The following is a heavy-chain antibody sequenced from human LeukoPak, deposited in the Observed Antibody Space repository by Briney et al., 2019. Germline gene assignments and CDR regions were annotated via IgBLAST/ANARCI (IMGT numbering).Heavy chain of an antibody. CDR1: GFNFSSYA. D-gene: IGHD3-3*01. CDR3: ARESWSDSVAFDI. J-gene: IGHJ3*02. Sequence: GTSLRLSCAASGFNFSSYAMHWVRQAPGEGLEWVGLISYGGIDKSYADSVKGRFTISRDSSKRTLYLQINSLRAEDTAMYYCARESWSDSVAFDIWGRGTMVIVSS. CDR2: ISYGGIDK. V-gene: IGHV3-30*04.